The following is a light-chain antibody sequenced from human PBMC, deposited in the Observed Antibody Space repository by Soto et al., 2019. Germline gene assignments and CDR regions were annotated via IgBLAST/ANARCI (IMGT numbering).Light chain of an antibody. CDR3: QHYHSTPIS. J-gene: IGKJ5*01. CDR1: QSVSYN. Sequence: EIVMTQSPAALSVSPGERATLSCRASQSVSYNVAWYQQKPGQATRLLIYGEYIRATGIPDRFSGSGSGTDFTLTIRRLEPEDFAVFYCQHYHSTPISFGQGTRLEI. V-gene: IGKV3-20*01. CDR2: GEY.